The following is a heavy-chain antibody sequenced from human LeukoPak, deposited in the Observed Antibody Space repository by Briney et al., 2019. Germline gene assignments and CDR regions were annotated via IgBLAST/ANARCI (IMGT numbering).Heavy chain of an antibody. J-gene: IGHJ4*02. CDR3: TTGVMITFGGVIVFDY. V-gene: IGHV3-15*01. CDR1: GFTVSNAW. CDR2: IKSKTDGGTT. Sequence: GGSLRLSCAASGFTVSNAWMSWVRQAPGKGLGWVGRIKSKTDGGTTDYAAPVKGRFTISRDDSKNTLYLQMNSLKTEDTAVYYCTTGVMITFGGVIVFDYWGQGTLVTVSS. D-gene: IGHD3-16*02.